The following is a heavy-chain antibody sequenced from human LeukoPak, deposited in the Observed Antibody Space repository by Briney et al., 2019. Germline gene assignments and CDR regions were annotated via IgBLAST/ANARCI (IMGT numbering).Heavy chain of an antibody. CDR2: ISTDGSDR. D-gene: IGHD3-22*01. Sequence: PGGSLRLSCATSGFTFSRYDIHWVRQAPGKGLEWVAVISTDGSDRYYADSVKGRFTVSRDNSKNTLYLQLSSLRGDDTALYFCARGQWLLPFDYWGQGTLVTVSS. CDR1: GFTFSRYD. V-gene: IGHV3-30*03. CDR3: ARGQWLLPFDY. J-gene: IGHJ4*02.